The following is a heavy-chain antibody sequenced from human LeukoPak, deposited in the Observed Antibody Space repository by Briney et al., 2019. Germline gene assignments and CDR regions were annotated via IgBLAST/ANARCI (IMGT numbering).Heavy chain of an antibody. CDR2: INSDGSST. D-gene: IGHD6-25*01. J-gene: IGHJ4*02. Sequence: GGSLRLSCAASGFTFSSYSMNWVRQASGKGLVWVSRINSDGSSTSYADSVKGRFTISRDNAKNTLYLQMNSLRAEDTAVYYCAREKGYSSALDYWGQGTLVTVSS. CDR3: AREKGYSSALDY. CDR1: GFTFSSYS. V-gene: IGHV3-74*01.